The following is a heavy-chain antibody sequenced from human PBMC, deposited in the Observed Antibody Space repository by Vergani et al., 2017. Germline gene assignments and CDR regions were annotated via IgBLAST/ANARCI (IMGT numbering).Heavy chain of an antibody. Sequence: EVQLLESGGGLVQPGGSLRLSCAASGFTFSSYAMSWVRQAPGEGLEWVSAISGSGGSTYYADSVKGRFTISRDNSKNTLYLQMNSLRAEDTAVYYCAKVGLGAVIVGATTSWGQGTLVTVSS. J-gene: IGHJ4*02. V-gene: IGHV3-23*01. CDR1: GFTFSSYA. D-gene: IGHD1-26*01. CDR3: AKVGLGAVIVGATTS. CDR2: ISGSGGST.